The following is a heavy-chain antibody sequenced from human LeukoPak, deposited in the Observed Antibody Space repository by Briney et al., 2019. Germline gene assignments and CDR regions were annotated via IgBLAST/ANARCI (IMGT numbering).Heavy chain of an antibody. CDR1: GYTFTSYY. Sequence: ASVKVSCKASGYTFTSYYMHWVRQAPGQGLEWMGIINPSGGSTSYAQKFQGRVTMTRDTSTSTVYMELSSLRSDDTAVYYCARGGRVVVPAAFYWFDPWGQGTLVTDSS. CDR2: INPSGGST. J-gene: IGHJ5*02. D-gene: IGHD2-2*01. V-gene: IGHV1-46*01. CDR3: ARGGRVVVPAAFYWFDP.